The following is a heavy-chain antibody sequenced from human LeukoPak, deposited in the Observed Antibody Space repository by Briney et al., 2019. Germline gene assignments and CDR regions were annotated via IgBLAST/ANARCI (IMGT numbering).Heavy chain of an antibody. CDR2: INPNSGGT. CDR3: ARVPTVTDAFDI. Sequence: ASVKVSCKASGYTFTGYYMHWVRQAPGQGLEWMGWINPNSGGTNYAQKFQGRVTMTRDTSFSTAYMELSRLRSDDTAVYYCARVPTVTDAFDIWGQGTMVTVSS. CDR1: GYTFTGYY. D-gene: IGHD4-17*01. J-gene: IGHJ3*02. V-gene: IGHV1-2*02.